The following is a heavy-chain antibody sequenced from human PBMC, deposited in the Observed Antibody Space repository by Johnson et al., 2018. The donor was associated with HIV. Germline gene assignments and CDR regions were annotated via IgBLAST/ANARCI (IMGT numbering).Heavy chain of an antibody. CDR1: GFTFNSYG. CDR2: IRYDGSNK. J-gene: IGHJ3*02. Sequence: QVQLVESGGGVVQPGGSLRLSCAASGFTFNSYGMHWVRQAPGKGLEWVAFIRYDGSNKYYVDFVKGRFNISRDNSKNTLYLQMNSRRAEDTAVYFCARGTDCVWGSYLPDAFDIWGQGTMVTVSS. V-gene: IGHV3-30*02. CDR3: ARGTDCVWGSYLPDAFDI. D-gene: IGHD3-16*02.